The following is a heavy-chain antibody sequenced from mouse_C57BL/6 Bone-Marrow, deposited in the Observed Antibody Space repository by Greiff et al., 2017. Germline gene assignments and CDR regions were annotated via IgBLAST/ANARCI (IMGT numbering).Heavy chain of an antibody. Sequence: EVKLVESGPGLVKPSQTVFLTCTVTGISITTGNYRWSWIRQFPGNKLEWIGYIYYSGTITYNPSLTSRTTITRDTPKNQFFLEMNSLTAEDTATYYCARLYDYDAFPWYFDVWGTGTTVTVSS. CDR3: ARLYDYDAFPWYFDV. V-gene: IGHV3-5*01. D-gene: IGHD2-4*01. CDR2: IYYSGTI. CDR1: GISITTGNYR. J-gene: IGHJ1*03.